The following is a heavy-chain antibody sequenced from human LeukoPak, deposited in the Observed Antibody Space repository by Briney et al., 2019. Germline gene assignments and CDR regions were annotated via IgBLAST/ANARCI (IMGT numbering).Heavy chain of an antibody. J-gene: IGHJ5*02. D-gene: IGHD2-2*01. CDR3: AKSGRGGTSSYQPYSRFAP. V-gene: IGHV1-2*02. CDR2: FHPDSGGT. CDR1: GYTFTAYS. Sequence: ASVKVSCKASGYTFTAYSIHWVRQAPGQGLEWMGWFHPDSGGTNYAQKFQGRVTMRRDTPIRTAYRALSSLRTDDTAVYYCAKSGRGGTSSYQPYSRFAPPSQASLVTVSA.